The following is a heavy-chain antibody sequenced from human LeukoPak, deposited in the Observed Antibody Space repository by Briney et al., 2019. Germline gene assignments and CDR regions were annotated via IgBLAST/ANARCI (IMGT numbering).Heavy chain of an antibody. J-gene: IGHJ5*02. Sequence: SVKVSCKASGCTFSSYAISWVRQAPGQGLGWMGRIIPILGIANYAQKFQGRVTITADKSTSTAYMELSSLRSEDTAVYYCARSVGVVISRWFDPWGQGTLVTVSS. CDR2: IIPILGIA. V-gene: IGHV1-69*04. CDR1: GCTFSSYA. CDR3: ARSVGVVISRWFDP. D-gene: IGHD3-3*01.